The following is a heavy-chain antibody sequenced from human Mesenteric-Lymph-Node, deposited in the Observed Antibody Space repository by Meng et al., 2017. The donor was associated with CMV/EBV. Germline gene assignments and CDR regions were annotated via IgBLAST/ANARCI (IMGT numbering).Heavy chain of an antibody. V-gene: IGHV3-7*01. CDR2: IKQDGSEK. Sequence: GESLKISCPASGFTFGDYAMSWVRQAPGKGLEWVANIKQDGSEKYYVDSVKGRFTISRDNAKNSVYLQINSLRVDDTAVYYCARERFLEWVGAVNYNWFDPWGQGTLVTVSS. CDR1: GFTFGDYA. D-gene: IGHD3-3*01. J-gene: IGHJ5*02. CDR3: ARERFLEWVGAVNYNWFDP.